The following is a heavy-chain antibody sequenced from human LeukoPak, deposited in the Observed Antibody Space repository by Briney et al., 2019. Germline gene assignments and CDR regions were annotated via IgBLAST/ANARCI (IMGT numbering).Heavy chain of an antibody. D-gene: IGHD5-18*01. J-gene: IGHJ4*02. CDR3: ARIQDRYSFGFYGY. Sequence: SGPTLVKPTETLTLTCTVSGFPLSNARMGVSWIRQPPGKALEWLAHIFSNDEKSYSTSLKTRPTISKDTSKSQVVLTMTNMDPVDTATYYCARIQDRYSFGFYGYWGQGTLVTVSS. V-gene: IGHV2-26*01. CDR1: GFPLSNARMG. CDR2: IFSNDEK.